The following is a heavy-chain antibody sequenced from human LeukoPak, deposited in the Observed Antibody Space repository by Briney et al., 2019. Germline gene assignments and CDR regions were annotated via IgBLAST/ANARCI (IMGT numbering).Heavy chain of an antibody. CDR2: MNPNSGNT. Sequence: ASVKVSCKASGYTFTSYDINWVRQATGQGLGWMGWMNPNSGNTGYAQKFQGRVTMTRNTSISTAYMELSSLRSEDTAVYYCARSGRIAVAGGPWGQGTLVTVSS. CDR1: GYTFTSYD. V-gene: IGHV1-8*01. CDR3: ARSGRIAVAGGP. J-gene: IGHJ4*02. D-gene: IGHD6-19*01.